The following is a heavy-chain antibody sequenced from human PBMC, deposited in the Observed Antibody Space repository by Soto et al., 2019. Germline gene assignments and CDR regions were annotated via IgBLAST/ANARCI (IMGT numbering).Heavy chain of an antibody. CDR3: ARGSRNGYFDY. CDR2: INHSGST. Sequence: SETLSLTCAVYGGSFSGYYWSWIRQPPGKGLEWIGEINHSGSTNYNPSLKSRVTISVDTSKNQFSLKLSSVTAADTAVYYCARGSRNGYFDYWGQGTLVTVS. V-gene: IGHV4-34*01. CDR1: GGSFSGYY. J-gene: IGHJ4*02. D-gene: IGHD2-8*01.